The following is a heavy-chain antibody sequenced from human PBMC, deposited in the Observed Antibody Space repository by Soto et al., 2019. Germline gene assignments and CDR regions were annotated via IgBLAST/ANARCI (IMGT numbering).Heavy chain of an antibody. CDR2: MNPNSGNT. V-gene: IGHV1-8*01. CDR1: GYTFTSYD. D-gene: IGHD1-26*01. Sequence: QVQLVQSGAEVKKPGASVKVSCKASGYTFTSYDINWVRQATGQGLEWMGWMNPNSGNTGYAQKFQGRVTMTRNTSIRTAYMELSSLRSEDTAVYYCARVIVGATTYYYYYGMDVWGQGTTVTVSS. J-gene: IGHJ6*02. CDR3: ARVIVGATTYYYYYGMDV.